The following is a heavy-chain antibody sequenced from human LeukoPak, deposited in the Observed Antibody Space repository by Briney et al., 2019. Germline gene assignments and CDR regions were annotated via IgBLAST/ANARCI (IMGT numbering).Heavy chain of an antibody. V-gene: IGHV3-64*01. CDR1: GCTFSRFS. CDR2: IRSNGRGT. CDR3: ARGSGSYYEAFDI. D-gene: IGHD3-10*01. Sequence: GVSLTLSCRASGCTFSRFSMLGVPRAREKGVEYVTGIRSNGRGTYSANSVKARFTISRDNSKNTLYLQRASRRPEDMAVWYCARGSGSYYEAFDICGQGKMVTVSS. J-gene: IGHJ3*02.